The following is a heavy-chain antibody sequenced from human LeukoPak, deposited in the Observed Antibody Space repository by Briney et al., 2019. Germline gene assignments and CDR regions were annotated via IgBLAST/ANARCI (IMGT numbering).Heavy chain of an antibody. CDR3: AILLEDYAFSTGSAKDY. J-gene: IGHJ4*02. Sequence: GASVKVSCEVSGYSLTQLSMHWVRQGIGRGLEWMGGSDPVDGETIYAQKFQGRVTMTENTSTDTAYMELSSLRSDDTAVYYCAILLEDYAFSTGSAKDYWGQGTLVTVSS. CDR1: GYSLTQLS. CDR2: SDPVDGET. V-gene: IGHV1-24*01. D-gene: IGHD3-3*01.